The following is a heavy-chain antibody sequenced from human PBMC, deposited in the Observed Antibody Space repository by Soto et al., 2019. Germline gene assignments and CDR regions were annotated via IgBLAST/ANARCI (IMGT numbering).Heavy chain of an antibody. J-gene: IGHJ4*02. CDR1: GASIISNDW. Sequence: NPSETLSLTCSVCGASIISNDWWIWIRQTPGKGLEWIGEIFHSGRTNYSPSFKSRVTIPVDTSKSQFSLEMASVTAADTAVYYCARANLRSGWTFDHWGQGTPVTVSS. V-gene: IGHV4-4*02. CDR2: IFHSGRT. D-gene: IGHD6-19*01. CDR3: ARANLRSGWTFDH.